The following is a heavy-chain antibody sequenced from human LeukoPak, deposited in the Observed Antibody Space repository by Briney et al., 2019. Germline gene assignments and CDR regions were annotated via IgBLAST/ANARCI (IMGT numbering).Heavy chain of an antibody. CDR3: AKDLGRYRNNYFDY. V-gene: IGHV3-23*01. J-gene: IGHJ4*02. Sequence: GGSLRLSCAASGFTFSSYAMSWVRQAPEKGLEWVSTISGSGGGTYYADSVKGRFTISRDDSKNTLYLQMNSLRAEDTAVYYCAKDLGRYRNNYFDYWGQGNLVTVSS. CDR1: GFTFSSYA. CDR2: ISGSGGGT. D-gene: IGHD3-16*02.